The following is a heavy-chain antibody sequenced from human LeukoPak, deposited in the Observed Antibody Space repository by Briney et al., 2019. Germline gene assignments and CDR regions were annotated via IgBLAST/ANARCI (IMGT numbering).Heavy chain of an antibody. D-gene: IGHD4-11*01. CDR3: ARWMTTVTTSDY. J-gene: IGHJ4*02. CDR1: GYSFTGFY. CDR2: INPNSGGT. Sequence: ASVKVSCKASGYSFTGFYIHWVRQAPGQGLEWMGWINPNSGGTNYAQKFQGRVTMTRDTSISTAYMELSRLRSDDTAVYYCARWMTTVTTSDYWGQGTLVTVSS. V-gene: IGHV1-2*02.